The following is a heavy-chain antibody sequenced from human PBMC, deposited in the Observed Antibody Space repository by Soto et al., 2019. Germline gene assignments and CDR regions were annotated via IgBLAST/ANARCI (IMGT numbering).Heavy chain of an antibody. J-gene: IGHJ6*02. CDR1: GFTFSSYA. D-gene: IGHD6-13*01. V-gene: IGHV3-23*01. CDR2: ISGSGDST. CDR3: AKDRDGAAAGPTKYYGMDV. Sequence: EVQLLESGGGLVQPGGSLRLSCAASGFTFSSYAMSWVRQAPGKGLEWVSVISGSGDSTYYADYVRGRFTISRDNSKNTLDLQMNSLRAEDTAVYYYAKDRDGAAAGPTKYYGMDVWGQGTTVTVSS.